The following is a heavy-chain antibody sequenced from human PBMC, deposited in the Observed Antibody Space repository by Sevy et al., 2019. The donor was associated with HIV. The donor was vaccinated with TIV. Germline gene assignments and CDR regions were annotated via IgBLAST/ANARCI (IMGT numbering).Heavy chain of an antibody. J-gene: IGHJ4*02. CDR2: ISSGSNYI. Sequence: GGSLRLSCAASGFTFNKYNMIWVRQAPGKGLEWVSFISSGSNYIYYADSVRGRFTTSRDNAKNSLYLQMNTLRAEDTAVYYCARKGSGRYWGQGTLVTVSS. V-gene: IGHV3-21*01. CDR1: GFTFNKYN. D-gene: IGHD3-10*01. CDR3: ARKGSGRY.